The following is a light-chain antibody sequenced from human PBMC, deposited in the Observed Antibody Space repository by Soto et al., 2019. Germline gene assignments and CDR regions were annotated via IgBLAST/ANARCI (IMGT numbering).Light chain of an antibody. CDR3: QQYNNWPPG. CDR1: QSVSISY. CDR2: DAS. J-gene: IGKJ5*01. V-gene: IGKV3-15*01. Sequence: IVVTISPGTVPLTPGERATLSCRASQSVSISYLAWYQQKPGQAPRLLIYDASNRATGIPARFSGSGSGTEFTLTISSLQSEDFAVYYCQQYNNWPPGFGQRTRLEI.